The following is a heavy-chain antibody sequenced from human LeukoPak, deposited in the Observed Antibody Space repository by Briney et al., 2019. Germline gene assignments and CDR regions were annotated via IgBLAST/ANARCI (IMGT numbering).Heavy chain of an antibody. J-gene: IGHJ3*02. Sequence: SETLSLTCTVSGGSISSYYWSWIRQPPGKGLEWIGYIYYSGSTNYNPSLKSRVTISVDTSKNQFSLKLSSVTAAGTAVYYCAREYSVTGDAFDIWGQGTMVTVSS. V-gene: IGHV4-59*01. D-gene: IGHD2-21*02. CDR2: IYYSGST. CDR1: GGSISSYY. CDR3: AREYSVTGDAFDI.